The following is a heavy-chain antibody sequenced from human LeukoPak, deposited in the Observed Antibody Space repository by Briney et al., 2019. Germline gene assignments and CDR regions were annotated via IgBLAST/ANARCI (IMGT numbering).Heavy chain of an antibody. J-gene: IGHJ4*02. CDR2: IYYSGST. V-gene: IGHV4-30-4*01. CDR1: GGSISSGDYY. CDR3: ARAEGVAAEFDY. D-gene: IGHD2-15*01. Sequence: SQTLSLTCTVCGGSISSGDYYWSWIRQPPGKCLEWIGYIYYSGSTYYNPSLKSRVTISVDTSKNQFSLKLSSVTAADTAVYYCARAEGVAAEFDYWGQGTLVTVSS.